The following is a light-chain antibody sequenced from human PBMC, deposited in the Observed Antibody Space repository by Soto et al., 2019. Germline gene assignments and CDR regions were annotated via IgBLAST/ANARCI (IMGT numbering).Light chain of an antibody. J-gene: IGKJ4*01. CDR3: QQLNSYPRVT. CDR1: QGISSY. V-gene: IGKV1-9*01. CDR2: AAS. Sequence: DIQLTQSPSFLSASVGDRVTITCRASQGISSYLAWYQQKPGKAPKLLIYAASTLQSGVPSRFSGSGSGTAFPLTISSLQPEDFATYYCQQLNSYPRVTFGGGTQVEIK.